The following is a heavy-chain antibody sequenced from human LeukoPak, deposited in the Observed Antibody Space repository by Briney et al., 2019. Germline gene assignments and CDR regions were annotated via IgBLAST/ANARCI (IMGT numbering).Heavy chain of an antibody. V-gene: IGHV3-48*03. CDR2: ISSSGNTI. Sequence: GGSLRLSCAASGFTFSSYEMNWVRQAPGKGLEWVSYISSSGNTIYYADSVKGRFTISRDNAKNSLYLQMNSLRAEDTALYYCARTNYYDISGYDYWGQGNLVTVSS. CDR3: ARTNYYDISGYDY. J-gene: IGHJ4*02. CDR1: GFTFSSYE. D-gene: IGHD3-22*01.